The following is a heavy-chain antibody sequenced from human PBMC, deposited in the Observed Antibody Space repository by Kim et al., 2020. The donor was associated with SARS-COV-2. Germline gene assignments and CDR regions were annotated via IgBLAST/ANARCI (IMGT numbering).Heavy chain of an antibody. V-gene: IGHV7-4-1*02. CDR3: ARVWFGGLYNWYDP. Sequence: ASVKVSCKASGYTFTSYAMNWARQAPGQGLEWMGWTNTNTGNPTYAQGFTGRFVFSLDTSVSTAYLQISSLKAEDTAVYYCARVWFGGLYNWYDPWGQGTLVTVSS. CDR1: GYTFTSYA. CDR2: TNTNTGNP. D-gene: IGHD3-10*01. J-gene: IGHJ5*02.